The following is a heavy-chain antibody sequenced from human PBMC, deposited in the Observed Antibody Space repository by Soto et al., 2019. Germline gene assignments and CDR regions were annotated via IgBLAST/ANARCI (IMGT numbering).Heavy chain of an antibody. CDR3: ARAGDGSRGWLRLTRGNWFDP. CDR1: GGSFSGYY. D-gene: IGHD5-12*01. CDR2: INHSGST. Sequence: PSETLSLTCAVYGGSFSGYYWSWICQPPGKGLEWIGEINHSGSTNYNPSLKSRVTISVDTSKNQFSLKLSSVTAADTAVYYCARAGDGSRGWLRLTRGNWFDPWGQGTLVTVSS. J-gene: IGHJ5*02. V-gene: IGHV4-34*01.